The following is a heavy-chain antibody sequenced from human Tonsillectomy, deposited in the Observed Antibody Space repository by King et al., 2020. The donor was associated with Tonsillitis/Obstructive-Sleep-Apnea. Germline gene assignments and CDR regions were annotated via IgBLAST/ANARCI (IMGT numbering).Heavy chain of an antibody. V-gene: IGHV3-21*01. CDR3: ARDLDYYGSGSSPYYFDC. D-gene: IGHD3-10*01. J-gene: IGHJ4*02. Sequence: QLVQSGGGLVKPGGSLRLSCAASGFTFNTYTMNWVRQAPGKGLEWVSSISSSSSYIYYADSVKGRFTISRDNAKNSLYLQMNSLRAEDTAVYYCARDLDYYGSGSSPYYFDCWGQGTLVTVSS. CDR1: GFTFNTYT. CDR2: ISSSSSYI.